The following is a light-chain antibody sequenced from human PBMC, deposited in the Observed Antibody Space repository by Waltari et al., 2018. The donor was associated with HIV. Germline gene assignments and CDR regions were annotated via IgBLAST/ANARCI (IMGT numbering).Light chain of an antibody. Sequence: QSVLTQPPSVSEAPRQRVTISCSGSSSNIGAGYAVHWYQQLPGTAPKLLIYGNSNRPSGVPDRFSGSKSGTSASLAITGLQAEDEADYYCQSYDSSLRGSVFGGGTKLTVL. CDR1: SSNIGAGYA. J-gene: IGLJ2*01. CDR3: QSYDSSLRGSV. CDR2: GNS. V-gene: IGLV1-40*01.